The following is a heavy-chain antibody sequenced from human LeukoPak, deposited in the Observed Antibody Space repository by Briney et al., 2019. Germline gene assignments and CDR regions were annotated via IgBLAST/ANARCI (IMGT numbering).Heavy chain of an antibody. V-gene: IGHV3-15*01. CDR1: GFTFSNAW. Sequence: GGSLRLSCAASGFTFSNAWMSWVRQAPGKGLEWVGRIKSKTDGGTTDYAAPVKGRFTISRDESKNTLYLQMNSLRAEDTAVYYCARDPYYDFWSGYYPDWYFDLWGRGTLVTVSS. J-gene: IGHJ2*01. CDR2: IKSKTDGGTT. CDR3: ARDPYYDFWSGYYPDWYFDL. D-gene: IGHD3-3*01.